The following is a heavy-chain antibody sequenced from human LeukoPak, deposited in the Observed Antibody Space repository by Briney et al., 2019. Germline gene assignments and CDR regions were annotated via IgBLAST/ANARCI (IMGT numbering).Heavy chain of an antibody. Sequence: ETLSLTCTVSGGSISSYYWSWIRQPPGKGLEWVANIKQDGSEKYYVDSVKGRFTISRDNAKNSLYLQMNSLRAEDTAVYYCARVSAYYDILTGYIYYFDYWGQGTLVTVSS. CDR3: ARVSAYYDILTGYIYYFDY. CDR2: IKQDGSEK. CDR1: GGSISSYY. J-gene: IGHJ4*02. V-gene: IGHV3-7*01. D-gene: IGHD3-9*01.